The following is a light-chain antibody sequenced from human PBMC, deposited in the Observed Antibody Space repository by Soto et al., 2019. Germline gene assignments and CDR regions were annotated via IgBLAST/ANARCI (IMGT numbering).Light chain of an antibody. J-gene: IGLJ1*01. CDR2: EVS. V-gene: IGLV2-8*01. Sequence: QSALTQPPSASGSPGQSVTISCTGTSSDCGGYNYVSWYQQHPGKAPKLMIYEVSKRPSGVPDRFSGSKSGNTASLTVSGLQAEDEADYYCSSYAGSNRVFGTGTKVPVL. CDR3: SSYAGSNRV. CDR1: SSDCGGYNY.